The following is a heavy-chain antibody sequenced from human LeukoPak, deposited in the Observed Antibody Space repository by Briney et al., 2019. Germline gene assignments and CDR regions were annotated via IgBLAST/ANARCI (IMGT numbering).Heavy chain of an antibody. CDR1: DFDFSSHA. Sequence: GGSLRLSCAASDFDFSSHAMTWVRQAPGRGLEWVSAISISGTKTYYGDSVKSRFIISRDNSKNTLYLQMNSLRVEDTAVYYCANEIRPNDYWGQGTLVTVSS. D-gene: IGHD4-17*01. V-gene: IGHV3-23*01. J-gene: IGHJ4*02. CDR3: ANEIRPNDY. CDR2: ISISGTKT.